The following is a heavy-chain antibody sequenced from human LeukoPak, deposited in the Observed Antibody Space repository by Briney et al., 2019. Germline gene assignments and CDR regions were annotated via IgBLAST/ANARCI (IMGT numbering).Heavy chain of an antibody. D-gene: IGHD2-15*01. CDR2: ILYDGSNK. CDR3: AREAYCSGGSCYEHFQH. CDR1: GFTFSSYA. J-gene: IGHJ1*01. Sequence: GGSLRLSCAASGFTFSSYAMHWVRQAPGKGLEWVAVILYDGSNKYYADSVKGRFTISSNKSKNTLYLQMNSLRPEDTAVYYCAREAYCSGGSCYEHFQHWGQGTLVTVS. V-gene: IGHV3-30-3*01.